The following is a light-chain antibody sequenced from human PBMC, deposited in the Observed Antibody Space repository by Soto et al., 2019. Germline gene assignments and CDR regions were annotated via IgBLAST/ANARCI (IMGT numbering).Light chain of an antibody. V-gene: IGLV2-14*01. CDR1: SSDVGGYNY. CDR2: EVS. Sequence: QSALTQPASVSGSPGQSITISCIGSSSDVGGYNYVSWYQHHPGRVPKPMIFEVSDRPSGVSSRFSGSKSGNTAYLTISGLQAEDEADYYCSSYAGSATVVFGGGTQLTVL. CDR3: SSYAGSATVV. J-gene: IGLJ2*01.